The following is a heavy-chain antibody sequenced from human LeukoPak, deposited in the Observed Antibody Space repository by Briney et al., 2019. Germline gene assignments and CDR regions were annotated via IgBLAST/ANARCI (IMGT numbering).Heavy chain of an antibody. D-gene: IGHD6-19*01. CDR3: AKDRDRGWYGDFDY. CDR2: ISYDGSNK. Sequence: GGSLRLSCAASGFTFSSYAMHWVRQAPGKGLEWVAVISYDGSNKYYADSVKGRFTISRDNAKNSLYLQMNSLRAEDTALYYCAKDRDRGWYGDFDYWGQGTLVTVSS. J-gene: IGHJ4*02. V-gene: IGHV3-30*04. CDR1: GFTFSSYA.